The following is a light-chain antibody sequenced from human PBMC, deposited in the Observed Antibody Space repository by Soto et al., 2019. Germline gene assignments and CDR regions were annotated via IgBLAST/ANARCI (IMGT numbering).Light chain of an antibody. CDR2: YGS. V-gene: IGKV3-15*01. J-gene: IGKJ4*01. CDR3: QQFYTWPVT. CDR1: QGIRNH. Sequence: IVMAQSPATLSVSPGERVTFSCRASQGIRNHLAWYQHKPGQAPRLLISYGSAGATGIPARFSGSGSGTEFTLTINSLQSEDFAVYYCQQFYTWPVTFGGGTKVDI.